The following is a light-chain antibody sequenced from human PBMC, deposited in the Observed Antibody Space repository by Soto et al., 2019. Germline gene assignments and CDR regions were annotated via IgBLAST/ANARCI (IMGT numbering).Light chain of an antibody. CDR3: CSYVGSYSYV. V-gene: IGLV2-11*01. Sequence: QSVLTQPRSVSGSPGQSVTVSCIGTSSDVGGYNSVSWYQEHPGKAPKLMIYDVIKRPSGVPDRFSGSKSGNTASLTTSGLLAEDEADYYCCSYVGSYSYVFGTGTKGTVL. J-gene: IGLJ1*01. CDR1: SSDVGGYNS. CDR2: DVI.